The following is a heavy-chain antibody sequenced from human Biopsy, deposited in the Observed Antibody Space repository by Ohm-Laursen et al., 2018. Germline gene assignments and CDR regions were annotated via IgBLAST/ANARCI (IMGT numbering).Heavy chain of an antibody. Sequence: ASVTVSCQASGYTFTSYYIHWVRQAPGQGLGWLGMINPSGSTTSYPQIYQGRVTMTRDTSKSTVYMELSSPRSADTAVYFCARNTGWYGDLYYFDYWGQGTLVIVSS. CDR1: GYTFTSYY. V-gene: IGHV1-46*01. CDR2: INPSGSTT. J-gene: IGHJ4*02. CDR3: ARNTGWYGDLYYFDY. D-gene: IGHD6-19*01.